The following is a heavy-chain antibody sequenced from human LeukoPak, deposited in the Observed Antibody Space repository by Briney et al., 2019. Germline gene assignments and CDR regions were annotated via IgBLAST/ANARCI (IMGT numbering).Heavy chain of an antibody. CDR3: ARGRKYTSGYRVTELGSGYSDY. V-gene: IGHV4-38-2*02. J-gene: IGHJ4*02. Sequence: PSETLSLTCTVSDNSFSGDYYWGWIRQPPGKGLEWIGAIYHRGNTYYNPSLKSRVTITIDTSKNQFSLKLSSVTAADTAVYYCARGRKYTSGYRVTELGSGYSDYWGQGTLVTVSS. D-gene: IGHD5-18*01. CDR2: IYHRGNT. CDR1: DNSFSGDYY.